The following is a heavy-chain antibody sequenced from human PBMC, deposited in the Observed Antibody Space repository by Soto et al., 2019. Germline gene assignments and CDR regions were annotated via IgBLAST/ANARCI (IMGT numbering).Heavy chain of an antibody. CDR3: AKDYCSSTSCPIDY. CDR2: ISGSGGST. V-gene: IGHV3-23*01. CDR1: GFTFSSYA. J-gene: IGHJ4*02. Sequence: GGSLRLSCAASGFTFSSYAMSWVRQAPGKGLEWVSAISGSGGSTYYADSVKGRFTISRDNSKNTLYLQMNSLRAEDTAVYYCAKDYCSSTSCPIDYWGQGTLVTVSS. D-gene: IGHD2-2*01.